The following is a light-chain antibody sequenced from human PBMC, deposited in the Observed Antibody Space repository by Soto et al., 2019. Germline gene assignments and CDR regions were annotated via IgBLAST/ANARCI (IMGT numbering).Light chain of an antibody. CDR2: LTS. V-gene: IGKV3-11*01. Sequence: EIVLTQSPATLSAFPGDRVTLSCRASQALNNRLAWYQHKHGQAPRLLIYLTSNRTAGVPARFSAWGSETDFTLTISDVETEDFAVYYCHQHQSWPRTFGQGTKVEIK. CDR1: QALNNR. J-gene: IGKJ1*01. CDR3: HQHQSWPRT.